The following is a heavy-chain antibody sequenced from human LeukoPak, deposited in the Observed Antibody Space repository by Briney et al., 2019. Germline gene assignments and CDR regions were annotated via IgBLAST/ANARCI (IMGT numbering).Heavy chain of an antibody. J-gene: IGHJ4*02. Sequence: SQTLSLTCTVSGGSISSGGYYWSWIRQHPGKGLEWIGYIYYSGSTNYNPSLKSRVTISVDTSKNQFSLKLSSVTAADTAVYYCARYPHCSSTDCYVTWGQGTLVIVPA. D-gene: IGHD2-2*01. CDR2: IYYSGST. CDR3: ARYPHCSSTDCYVT. CDR1: GGSISSGGYY. V-gene: IGHV4-31*03.